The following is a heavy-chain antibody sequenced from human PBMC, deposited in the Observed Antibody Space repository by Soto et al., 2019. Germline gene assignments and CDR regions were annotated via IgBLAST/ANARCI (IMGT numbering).Heavy chain of an antibody. CDR2: FDPEDGET. CDR1: GYTLTELS. J-gene: IGHJ3*02. Sequence: ASVKVSCKVSGYTLTELSMRWVRQAPGRGLEWMGGFDPEDGETIYAQKFQGRVTMTEDTSTDTAYMELSSLRSEDTAVYYCATVRGDYCTNGVCYRNAFDIWGQGTMVTVS. D-gene: IGHD2-8*01. V-gene: IGHV1-24*01. CDR3: ATVRGDYCTNGVCYRNAFDI.